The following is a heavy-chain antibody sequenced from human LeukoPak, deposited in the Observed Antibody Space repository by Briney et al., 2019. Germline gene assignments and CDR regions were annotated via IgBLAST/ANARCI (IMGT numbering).Heavy chain of an antibody. CDR1: GYTFTSYG. CDR2: ISAYNGNT. D-gene: IGHD2-8*01. CDR3: ARRMAGFDNDAFDI. J-gene: IGHJ3*02. V-gene: IGHV1-18*01. Sequence: ASVKVSCKASGYTFTSYGISWVRQAPGQGLEWMGWISAYNGNTNYAQKLQGRVTMTTDTSTSTAYMELRSLRSDDTAVYHCARRMAGFDNDAFDIWGQGTMVTVSS.